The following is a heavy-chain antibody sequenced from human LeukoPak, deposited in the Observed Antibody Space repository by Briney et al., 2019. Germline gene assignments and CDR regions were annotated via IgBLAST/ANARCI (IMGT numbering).Heavy chain of an antibody. J-gene: IGHJ4*02. CDR3: ARAGVVIIEDPYFDY. V-gene: IGHV1-18*01. D-gene: IGHD3-3*01. Sequence: GASVKVSCKASGYTFTSYGISWVRQAPGQGLEWMGWISAYNGNTNYAQKLQGRVTMTSDTSTSTAYMELRSLRSDDTAVYYCARAGVVIIEDPYFDYWGQGTLVTVSS. CDR2: ISAYNGNT. CDR1: GYTFTSYG.